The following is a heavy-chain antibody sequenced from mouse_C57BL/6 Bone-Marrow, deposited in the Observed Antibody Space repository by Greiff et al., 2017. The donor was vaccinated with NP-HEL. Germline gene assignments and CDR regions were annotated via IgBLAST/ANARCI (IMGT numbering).Heavy chain of an antibody. CDR1: GFSLTSYG. D-gene: IGHD2-5*01. CDR3: AKHNPSNPYAMDY. CDR2: IWGGGST. V-gene: IGHV2-9*01. J-gene: IGHJ4*01. Sequence: VKLVASGPGLVAPSQSLSITCTVSGFSLTSYGVDWVRQPPGKGLELLGVIWGGGSTNYNSALMSRLSISKDNSKSQVFLKMNSLQTDDTAMYYCAKHNPSNPYAMDYWGQGTSVTVSS.